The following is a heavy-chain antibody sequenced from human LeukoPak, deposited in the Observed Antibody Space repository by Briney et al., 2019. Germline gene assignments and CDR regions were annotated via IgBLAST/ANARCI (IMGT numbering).Heavy chain of an antibody. CDR1: GFTFSDYY. CDR2: INSDGSST. J-gene: IGHJ2*01. CDR3: ARSRRLYWYFDL. V-gene: IGHV3-74*01. Sequence: GGSLRLSCAASGFTFSDYYMSWVRQVPGKGVVWVSYINSDGSSTSYADSVKGRFTISRDNAKSTLYLQMNSLRAEDTAVYYCARSRRLYWYFDLWGRGTLVTVSS. D-gene: IGHD4-17*01.